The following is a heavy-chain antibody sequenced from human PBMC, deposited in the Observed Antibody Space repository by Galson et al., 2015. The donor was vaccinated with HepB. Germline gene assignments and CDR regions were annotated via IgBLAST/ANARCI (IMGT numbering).Heavy chain of an antibody. CDR3: ARAFRPTVTTRWFDP. CDR1: GFTFSSYG. CDR2: IWYDGSNK. J-gene: IGHJ5*02. D-gene: IGHD4-17*01. Sequence: SLRLSCAASGFTFSSYGMHWVRQAPGKGLEWVAVIWYDGSNKYYADSVKGRFTISRDNSKNTLYLQMNSLRAEDTAVYYCARAFRPTVTTRWFDPWGQGTLVTVSS. V-gene: IGHV3-33*01.